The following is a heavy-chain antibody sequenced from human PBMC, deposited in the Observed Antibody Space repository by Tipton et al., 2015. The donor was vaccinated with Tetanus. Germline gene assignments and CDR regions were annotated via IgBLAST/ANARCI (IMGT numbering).Heavy chain of an antibody. Sequence: SLRLSCAASGFVLDDYTMHWVRQAPGQGLEWVSMITWRSSSSTYVDSVKGRFTISRDNSKNSLLLQMNSLGVEDTAVYYCVKEKSGYYDSSGYYRYFDYWGQGTLVTVSS. D-gene: IGHD3-22*01. V-gene: IGHV3-43*01. J-gene: IGHJ4*02. CDR3: VKEKSGYYDSSGYYRYFDY. CDR1: GFVLDDYT. CDR2: ITWRSSSS.